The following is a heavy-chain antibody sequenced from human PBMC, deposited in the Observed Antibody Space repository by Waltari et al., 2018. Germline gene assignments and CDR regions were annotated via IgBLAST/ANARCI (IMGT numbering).Heavy chain of an antibody. CDR1: GGSISSYY. CDR3: AGSSTYYDILTGYYNVWFDP. D-gene: IGHD3-9*01. CDR2: IYYSGST. Sequence: QVQLQESGPGLVKPSETLSLTCTVSGGSISSYYWSWLRQPPGKGLEWIGYIYYSGSTNYNPSLKSRVTISVDTSKNQFSLKLSSVTAADTAVYYCAGSSTYYDILTGYYNVWFDPWGQGTLVTVSS. J-gene: IGHJ5*02. V-gene: IGHV4-59*01.